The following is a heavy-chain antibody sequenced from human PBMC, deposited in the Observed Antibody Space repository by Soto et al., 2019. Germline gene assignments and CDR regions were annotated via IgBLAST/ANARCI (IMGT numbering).Heavy chain of an antibody. V-gene: IGHV1-8*01. CDR1: GYTFTSYD. Sequence: ASVKVSCKASGYTFTSYDINWVRQATGQGLEWMGWMNPNSGNTGYAQKFQGRVTMTRNTSISTAYMELSSLRSEDTAVYYCARGRRIVATIGRDYYFDYWGQGTLVTVSS. D-gene: IGHD5-12*01. CDR2: MNPNSGNT. CDR3: ARGRRIVATIGRDYYFDY. J-gene: IGHJ4*02.